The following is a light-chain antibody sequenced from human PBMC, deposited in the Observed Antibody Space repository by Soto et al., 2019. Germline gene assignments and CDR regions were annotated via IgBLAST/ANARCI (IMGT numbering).Light chain of an antibody. Sequence: DIQLTQSPSFLSASVGDRVTITCRASQGVRNYLAWYQQEPGRAPKLLMYIASTLHTGVPSRFSGSESGTEFTLTSTILQPEDFATYYCQQYNSYRTFGQGTKVDI. J-gene: IGKJ1*01. CDR1: QGVRNY. V-gene: IGKV1-9*01. CDR2: IAS. CDR3: QQYNSYRT.